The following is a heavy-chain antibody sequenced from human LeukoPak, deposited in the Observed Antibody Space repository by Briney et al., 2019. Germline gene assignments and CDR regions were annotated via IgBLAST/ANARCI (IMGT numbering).Heavy chain of an antibody. CDR3: ARNILFAFDI. CDR1: GFIFSSYG. J-gene: IGHJ3*02. CDR2: IWYDGSNK. D-gene: IGHD2/OR15-2a*01. V-gene: IGHV3-33*01. Sequence: PARSLRVSCAASGFIFSSYGMHWVRQAPGKGLEWVAVIWYDGSNKYYADSVKGRFTISRDNSKNTVYLQMNSLRAEDTAMYYCARNILFAFDIWGQGTMVTVSS.